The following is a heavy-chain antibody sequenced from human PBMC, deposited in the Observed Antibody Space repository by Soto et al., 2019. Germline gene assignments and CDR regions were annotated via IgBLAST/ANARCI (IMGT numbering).Heavy chain of an antibody. J-gene: IGHJ6*02. D-gene: IGHD2-2*01. V-gene: IGHV1-69*13. Sequence: SVQVSCKASGGTFSSYAISWVRQAPGQGLEWMGGIIPIFGTANYAQKFQGRVTITADESTSTAYMELSSLRSEDTAVYYCARDTGYCSSTSFYGMDVWGQGTTVTVSS. CDR3: ARDTGYCSSTSFYGMDV. CDR1: GGTFSSYA. CDR2: IIPIFGTA.